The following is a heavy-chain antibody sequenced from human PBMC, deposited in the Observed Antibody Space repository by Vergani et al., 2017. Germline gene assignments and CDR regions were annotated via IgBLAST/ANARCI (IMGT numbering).Heavy chain of an antibody. Sequence: VQLVQSGAEVKKPGASVKVSCKASGYTFTSYGISWVRQAPGQGLEWMGIIYPGDSDTRYSPSFQGQVTISADKSISTAYLQWSSLKASDTAMYYCARRISSAGDYYGMDVGGQATTVTVAS. CDR2: IYPGDSDT. CDR1: GYTFTSYG. CDR3: ARRISSAGDYYGMDV. D-gene: IGHD6-13*01. J-gene: IGHJ6*01. V-gene: IGHV5-51*01.